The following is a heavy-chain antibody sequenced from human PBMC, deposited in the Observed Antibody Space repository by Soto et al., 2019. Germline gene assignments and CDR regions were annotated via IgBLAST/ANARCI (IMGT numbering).Heavy chain of an antibody. CDR1: GYTFTSYG. D-gene: IGHD3-16*01. J-gene: IGHJ5*02. CDR2: ISAYNGNT. Sequence: ASVKISCKASGYTFTSYGISWVRQAPGQGLEWMGWISAYNGNTNYAQKLQGRVTMTTDTSTSTAYMELRSLRSDDTAVYYCARSIMITFGGPIDPWGQGTLVTVSS. CDR3: ARSIMITFGGPIDP. V-gene: IGHV1-18*04.